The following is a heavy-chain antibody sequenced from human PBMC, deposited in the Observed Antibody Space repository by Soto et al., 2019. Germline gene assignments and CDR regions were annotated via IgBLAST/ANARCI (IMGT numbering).Heavy chain of an antibody. J-gene: IGHJ4*02. V-gene: IGHV3-30*03. CDR2: ISYEGSIK. D-gene: IGHD3-22*01. CDR3: ARGPEGYYDSSGPIDY. Sequence: VGSLRLSCAASGFTFSSYSIHWVRQAPGKGLEWVAVISYEGSIKYYADSVKGRFTISRDNSKNTLYLQMNSLRAEDTAVYYCARGPEGYYDSSGPIDYWGQGTLVTVSS. CDR1: GFTFSSYS.